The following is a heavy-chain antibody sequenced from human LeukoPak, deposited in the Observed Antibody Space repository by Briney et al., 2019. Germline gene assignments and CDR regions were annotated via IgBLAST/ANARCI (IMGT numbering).Heavy chain of an antibody. J-gene: IGHJ3*02. CDR2: IYSGGST. CDR3: ARASPYSGYDLDAFDI. Sequence: GGSLRLSCAASGFTFSDYYMSWVRQAPGKGLEWVSVIYSGGSTYYADSVKGRFTISRDNSKNTLYLQMNSLRAEDTAVYYCARASPYSGYDLDAFDIWGQGTMVTVSS. D-gene: IGHD5-12*01. V-gene: IGHV3-66*01. CDR1: GFTFSDYY.